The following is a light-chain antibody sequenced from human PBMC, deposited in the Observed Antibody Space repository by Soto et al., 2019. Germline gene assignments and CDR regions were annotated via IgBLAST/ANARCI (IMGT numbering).Light chain of an antibody. V-gene: IGKV3-15*01. CDR1: ESVSGN. J-gene: IGKJ5*01. CDR3: QQYSKWPT. CDR2: DTA. Sequence: IVMTQSPATLSVSPGERATLSCRASESVSGNLAWYQQKPGQAPRLLIYDTASRATAIPARFSGSGSGTEFTLTISSLQSEDFAVSYCQQYSKWPTFGQGTRLEIK.